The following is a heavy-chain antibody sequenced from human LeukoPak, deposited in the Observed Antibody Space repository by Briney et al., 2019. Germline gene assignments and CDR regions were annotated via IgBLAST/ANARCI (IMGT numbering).Heavy chain of an antibody. Sequence: GGSLRLSCAASGLTVTDNYFSWVRQVPGKGLEWVSVIFPDGRTYHADSVKGRFTISRDRPKNTLLLQMNSLRADDTALYHCARTNTVYGDFDYWGQGILVTVSS. CDR2: IFPDGRT. V-gene: IGHV3-53*01. J-gene: IGHJ4*02. CDR3: ARTNTVYGDFDY. CDR1: GLTVTDNY. D-gene: IGHD2/OR15-2a*01.